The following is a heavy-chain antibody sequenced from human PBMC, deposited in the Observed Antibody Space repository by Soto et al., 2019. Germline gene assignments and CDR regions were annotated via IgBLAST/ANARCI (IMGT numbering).Heavy chain of an antibody. CDR1: GFTFTSYS. D-gene: IGHD2-2*01. J-gene: IGHJ4*02. Sequence: EVQLVESGGGLVKPGGSLRLSCVASGFTFTSYSMNWVRQAPGKGLEWVSSISDGSDYIVYADSMKGRFTISRDNANNSLYLEMNSLRAEDTAVYFCARNDEGVSRLWGQGTLVTVSS. CDR2: ISDGSDYI. CDR3: ARNDEGVSRL. V-gene: IGHV3-21*01.